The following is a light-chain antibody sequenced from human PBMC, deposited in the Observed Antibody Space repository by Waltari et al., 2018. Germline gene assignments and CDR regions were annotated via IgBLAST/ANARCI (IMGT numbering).Light chain of an antibody. CDR3: QQYYRYYT. V-gene: IGKV1-5*01. CDR2: DVS. J-gene: IGKJ2*01. Sequence: IQMTQSPSALSASVGARVTITCRASPRINTWMAWYQQRPGKAPKVLIYDVSTLESGVPSRFSGSGSGTEFTLAINNLQPEDFATYYCQQYYRYYTFGQGTKLEIK. CDR1: PRINTW.